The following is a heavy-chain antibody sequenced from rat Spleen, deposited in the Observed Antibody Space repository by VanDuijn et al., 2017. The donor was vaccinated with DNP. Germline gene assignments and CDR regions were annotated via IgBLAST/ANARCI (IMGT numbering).Heavy chain of an antibody. Sequence: VQLVESGGDRVQPGRSLKLSCVASGFIFNKYWMTWIRQVPGKGLDWVASITTSGDDTYYPDSVKGRFTVSRDNAKNTLYLQMNSLKSEDTATYYCTRPMDYYSGGFAYWGQGTLVTVSS. CDR2: ITTSGDDT. J-gene: IGHJ3*01. CDR3: TRPMDYYSGGFAY. V-gene: IGHV5-31*01. D-gene: IGHD1-1*01. CDR1: GFIFNKYW.